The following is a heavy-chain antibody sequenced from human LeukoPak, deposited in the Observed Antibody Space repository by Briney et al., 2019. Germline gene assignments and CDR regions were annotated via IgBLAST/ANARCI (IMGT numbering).Heavy chain of an antibody. Sequence: ASVKVSCKASGYTVTGYYMHWVRQAPGQGLEWMGWINPNSGGTNHAQKFQGRVTMTRDTSISTAYMELSRLRSDDTAVYYCAKVVYSSSWYRYWGQGTLVTVSS. D-gene: IGHD6-13*01. V-gene: IGHV1-2*02. CDR1: GYTVTGYY. CDR3: AKVVYSSSWYRY. CDR2: INPNSGGT. J-gene: IGHJ4*02.